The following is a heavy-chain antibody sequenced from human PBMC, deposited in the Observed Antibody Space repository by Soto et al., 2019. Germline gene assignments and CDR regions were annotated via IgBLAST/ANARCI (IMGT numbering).Heavy chain of an antibody. J-gene: IGHJ4*02. V-gene: IGHV3-23*01. CDR3: AKGGVAAARGYFDH. CDR1: GFNFRSYG. D-gene: IGHD6-13*01. Sequence: EVQLLESGGGLVKPGGSLRLSCAASGFNFRSYGLSWVRQSPGKGLEWVSDISGSGSVTNYADSVKGRFTISRDNSNNPLTLQMDSLRAEDTAVYYCAKGGVAAARGYFDHWGQGTRVTVS. CDR2: ISGSGSVT.